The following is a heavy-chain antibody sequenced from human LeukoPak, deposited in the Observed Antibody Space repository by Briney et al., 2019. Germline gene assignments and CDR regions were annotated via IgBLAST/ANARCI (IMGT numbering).Heavy chain of an antibody. Sequence: AGGSLRLSCAASGFTFSSYEMKWVRQAPGKGLEWVSYISSSGNTIYYADSVKGRVTISRDNAKNSLYLQMNSLRAEDTAVYYCARDNAGTYYAFYWGQGTLVSVSS. J-gene: IGHJ4*02. CDR2: ISSSGNTI. D-gene: IGHD1-26*01. V-gene: IGHV3-48*03. CDR1: GFTFSSYE. CDR3: ARDNAGTYYAFY.